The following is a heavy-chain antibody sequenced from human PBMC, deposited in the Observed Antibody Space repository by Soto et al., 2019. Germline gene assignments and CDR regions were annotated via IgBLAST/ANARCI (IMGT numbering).Heavy chain of an antibody. Sequence: SETLSLTCSVSGSDITTYYWSWLRQSPGKGLEWIGHIYATGSTSYNPSLKSRVSMSLDTSNNQLSLRLSAVTAADTAVYYCARGVGRSSWTYFDYWGQGTLVTVPS. CDR1: GSDITTYY. CDR3: ARGVGRSSWTYFDY. J-gene: IGHJ4*02. D-gene: IGHD6-13*01. V-gene: IGHV4-59*01. CDR2: IYATGST.